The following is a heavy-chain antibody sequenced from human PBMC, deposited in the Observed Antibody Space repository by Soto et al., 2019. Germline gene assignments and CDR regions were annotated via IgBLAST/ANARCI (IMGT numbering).Heavy chain of an antibody. CDR3: VRDGYIYGYYYSHYGMDV. CDR1: GYTFTSYD. Sequence: ASVRGSCKASGYTFTSYDINWVRQATGQGLEWMGWMNPNSGNTGYAQKFQGRVTMTRNTSISTAYMEMSSLRYEDTAVYYCVRDGYIYGYYYSHYGMDVSGPGTTVTVFS. V-gene: IGHV1-8*01. D-gene: IGHD5-18*01. CDR2: MNPNSGNT. J-gene: IGHJ6*02.